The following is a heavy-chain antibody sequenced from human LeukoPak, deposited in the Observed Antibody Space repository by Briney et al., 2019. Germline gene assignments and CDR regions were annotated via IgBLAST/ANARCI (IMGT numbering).Heavy chain of an antibody. Sequence: GASVKVSGKTSGYTFTTYGISWGRQAPGQGLEWMGWISAYNGNTKYAQKLQGRVTMTTDTSTSTAYMELRSLRSEDTAVYYCARDPVRSSWYSYYYYGMDVWGQGTTVTVSS. V-gene: IGHV1-18*01. D-gene: IGHD6-13*01. J-gene: IGHJ6*02. CDR3: ARDPVRSSWYSYYYYGMDV. CDR2: ISAYNGNT. CDR1: GYTFTTYG.